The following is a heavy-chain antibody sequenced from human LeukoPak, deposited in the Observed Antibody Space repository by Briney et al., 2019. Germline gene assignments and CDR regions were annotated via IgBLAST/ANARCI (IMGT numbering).Heavy chain of an antibody. V-gene: IGHV5-10-1*01. CDR2: IDPSDSYT. D-gene: IGHD4-23*01. J-gene: IGHJ3*02. CDR1: GYSFTTYW. CDR3: ARDGGNSVGAFDI. Sequence: GESLKISGKGSGYSFTTYWISWVRQMPGKGLEWMGRIDPSDSYTNYSPSFQGHVTISADKSISTAYLQWSSLKASDTAMYYCARDGGNSVGAFDIWGQGTMVTVSS.